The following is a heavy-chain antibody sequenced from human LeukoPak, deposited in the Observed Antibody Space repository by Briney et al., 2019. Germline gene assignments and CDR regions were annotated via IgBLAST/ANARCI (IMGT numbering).Heavy chain of an antibody. Sequence: ASVEVSCKASGYTFTSYDINWVRQATGQGLEWMGWMNPNSGNTGYAQKFQGRVTMTRNTSISTAYMELSSLRSEDTAVYYCARRLRKYNWFNPWGQGTLVTVSS. D-gene: IGHD5-12*01. J-gene: IGHJ5*02. V-gene: IGHV1-8*01. CDR3: ARRLRKYNWFNP. CDR2: MNPNSGNT. CDR1: GYTFTSYD.